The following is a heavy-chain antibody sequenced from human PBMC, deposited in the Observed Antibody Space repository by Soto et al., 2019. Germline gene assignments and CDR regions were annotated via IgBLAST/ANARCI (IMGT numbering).Heavy chain of an antibody. CDR3: ARATYYYDSSGYYVWFDP. J-gene: IGHJ5*02. CDR2: IYYSGST. Sequence: PSETLSLTCTVSGGSISSGDYYWSWIRQPPGKGLEWIGYIYYSGSTYYNPSLKSRVTISVDTSKNQFSLKLSSVTAADTAVYYCARATYYYDSSGYYVWFDPWGHGTLVTVSS. CDR1: GGSISSGDYY. V-gene: IGHV4-30-4*01. D-gene: IGHD3-22*01.